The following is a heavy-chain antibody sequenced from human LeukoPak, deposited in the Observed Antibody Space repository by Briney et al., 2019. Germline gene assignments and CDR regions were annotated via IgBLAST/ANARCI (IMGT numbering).Heavy chain of an antibody. CDR1: GFTFSSYA. V-gene: IGHV3-23*01. D-gene: IGHD3-3*01. Sequence: GGSLRLSCAASGFTFSSYAMSWVRQAPGKGLEWVSAISGSDGSTYYADSVKGRFTISRDNAKNSLYLQVNSLTAEDAAVYYCARAGVDSSGYYYQGFDYWGQGISVTVSS. CDR3: ARAGVDSSGYYYQGFDY. CDR2: ISGSDGST. J-gene: IGHJ4*02.